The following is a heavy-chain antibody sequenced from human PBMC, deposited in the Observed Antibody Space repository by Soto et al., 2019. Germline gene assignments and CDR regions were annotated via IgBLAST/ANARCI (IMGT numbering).Heavy chain of an antibody. Sequence: PGGSLRLSCVASGFTFRSYGMHWVRQAPGKGLEWVAVISYDGSNKYYAESVKGRFTISRDNSKNMLYLQMNSLRAEDTAVYYCAKIGISDYYDTSGYDYWGQGTLVTVSS. CDR1: GFTFRSYG. J-gene: IGHJ4*02. D-gene: IGHD3-22*01. V-gene: IGHV3-30*18. CDR3: AKIGISDYYDTSGYDY. CDR2: ISYDGSNK.